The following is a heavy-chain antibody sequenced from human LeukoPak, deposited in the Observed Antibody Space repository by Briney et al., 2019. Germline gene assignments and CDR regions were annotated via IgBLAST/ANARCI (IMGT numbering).Heavy chain of an antibody. CDR3: ARVPGLPRLDAFDI. D-gene: IGHD2-8*02. CDR2: IYYSGST. CDR1: GDSISSYY. J-gene: IGHJ3*02. Sequence: SETLSLTCTVSGDSISSYYWSWIRQPPGKGLEWIGDIYYSGSTNYNPSLKSRVTISVDTSKNQFSLKLSSVTAADTAVYYCARVPGLPRLDAFDIWGQGTMVTVSS. V-gene: IGHV4-59*01.